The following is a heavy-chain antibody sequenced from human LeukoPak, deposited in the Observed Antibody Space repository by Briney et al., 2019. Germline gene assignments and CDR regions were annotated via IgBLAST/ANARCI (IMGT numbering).Heavy chain of an antibody. CDR2: IYYSGST. V-gene: IGHV4-39*01. Sequence: SETLSLTCTVSGASISSGSYYWGWIRQPPGKGLEWIGSIYYSGSTYYNPSLKSRVTISVDTSKNQFSLKLRSVTAADTAVYYCARHVFQRGYDFWSGNLDWFDPWGQGTLVTVSS. J-gene: IGHJ5*02. D-gene: IGHD3-3*01. CDR1: GASISSGSYY. CDR3: ARHVFQRGYDFWSGNLDWFDP.